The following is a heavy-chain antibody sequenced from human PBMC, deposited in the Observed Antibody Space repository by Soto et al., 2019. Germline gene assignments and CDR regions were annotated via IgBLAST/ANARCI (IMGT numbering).Heavy chain of an antibody. D-gene: IGHD3-10*01. CDR2: IIPIFGTA. Sequence: QVQLVQSGAEVKKPGSSVKVSCKASGGTFSSYAISWVRQAPGQGLEWMGGIIPIFGTANYAQKFQGRVTITADESTSTAFMELSSLRSEDTAVYYCARNYGSGSRNYYYYGMDVWGQGTTVTVS. J-gene: IGHJ6*02. V-gene: IGHV1-69*01. CDR3: ARNYGSGSRNYYYYGMDV. CDR1: GGTFSSYA.